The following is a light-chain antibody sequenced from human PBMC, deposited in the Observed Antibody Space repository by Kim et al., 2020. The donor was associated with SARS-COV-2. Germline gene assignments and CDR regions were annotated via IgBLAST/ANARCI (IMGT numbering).Light chain of an antibody. CDR3: HLFDNLPIT. V-gene: IGKV1-33*01. Sequence: ASVGDRVTITCQASQDITKYLNWYQQKPSRAPPLLIYDASILATGVPSRFSGSGSGTDFAFTISSLQPEVIALFYCHLFDNLPITFRQGTRLDIK. J-gene: IGKJ5*01. CDR1: QDITKY. CDR2: DAS.